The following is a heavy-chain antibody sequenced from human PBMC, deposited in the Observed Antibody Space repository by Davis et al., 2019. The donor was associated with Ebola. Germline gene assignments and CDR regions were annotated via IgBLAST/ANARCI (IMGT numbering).Heavy chain of an antibody. CDR1: GFTFSSYA. Sequence: GESLKISCAASGFTFSSYAMSWVRQAPGKGLEWVSAISGSGGSTYYADSVKGRFTISIDNSKNTLYLQMNSQRAEDTAVYYCARGWELHFDYWGQGTLVTVSS. CDR2: ISGSGGST. D-gene: IGHD1-26*01. CDR3: ARGWELHFDY. V-gene: IGHV3-23*01. J-gene: IGHJ4*02.